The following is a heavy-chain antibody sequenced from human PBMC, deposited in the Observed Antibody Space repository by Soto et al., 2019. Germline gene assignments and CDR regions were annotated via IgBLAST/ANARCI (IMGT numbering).Heavy chain of an antibody. CDR3: ARGATDGLWFGELSSGLFDY. CDR2: IYYTGNT. V-gene: IGHV4-30-4*01. D-gene: IGHD3-10*01. Sequence: SETLSLTCTVSGGPISSGDYYWSWIRQPPGKGLEWIGYIYYTGNTYYNPSLKSRVTISVDTSKNQFSLSLSSVTAADTAVYYCARGATDGLWFGELSSGLFDYWGQGALVTVSS. J-gene: IGHJ4*02. CDR1: GGPISSGDYY.